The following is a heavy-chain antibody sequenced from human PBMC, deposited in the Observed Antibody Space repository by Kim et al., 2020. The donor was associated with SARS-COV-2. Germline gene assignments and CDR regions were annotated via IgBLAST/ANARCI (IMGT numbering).Heavy chain of an antibody. D-gene: IGHD2-15*01. Sequence: SETLSLTCTVSGGSISSYYWSWIRQPPGKGLEWIGYIYYSGSTNYNPSLKSRVTISVDTSKNQFSLKLSSVTAADTAVYYCARRRGGVYCSGGSCYSSFGWWFDPWGQGTLVTVSS. CDR1: GGSISSYY. CDR2: IYYSGST. V-gene: IGHV4-59*08. J-gene: IGHJ5*02. CDR3: ARRRGGVYCSGGSCYSSFGWWFDP.